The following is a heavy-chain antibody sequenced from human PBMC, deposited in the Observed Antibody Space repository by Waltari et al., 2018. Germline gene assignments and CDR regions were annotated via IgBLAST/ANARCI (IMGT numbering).Heavy chain of an antibody. D-gene: IGHD6-19*01. CDR3: AKCEMYDSGWCAFFRY. J-gene: IGHJ4*02. V-gene: IGHV3-23*01. Sequence: DVRLSESGGGLAQPGGSLRLSCVASESPLSNSAMSWVRQAPGKGLECVSALVRSGFGTHYADSVKGRFAISRDNAKNTLYLQMNSLRAEDTAVYYCAKCEMYDSGWCAFFRYWGQGTLVTVSS. CDR2: LVRSGFGT. CDR1: ESPLSNSA.